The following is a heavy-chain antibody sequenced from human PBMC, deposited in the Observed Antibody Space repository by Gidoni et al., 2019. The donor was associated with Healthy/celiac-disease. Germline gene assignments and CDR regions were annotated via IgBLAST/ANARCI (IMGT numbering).Heavy chain of an antibody. Sequence: QVPLVQSGAEVKKTGASVKVYCKASGYTVTSYGISWVRQAPGQGLEWKGGISAYNGNTNYAQKRQGRVTRTTDTSTSTAYMELRSLRSDDPAVYSCARPHHCSSTSCHHLYFDLWGRGTXVXVSS. J-gene: IGHJ2*01. V-gene: IGHV1-18*01. CDR2: ISAYNGNT. D-gene: IGHD2-2*01. CDR1: GYTVTSYG. CDR3: ARPHHCSSTSCHHLYFDL.